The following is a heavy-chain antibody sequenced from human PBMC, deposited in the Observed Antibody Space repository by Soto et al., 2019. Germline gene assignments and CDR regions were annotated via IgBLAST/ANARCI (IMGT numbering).Heavy chain of an antibody. J-gene: IGHJ4*02. D-gene: IGHD5-12*01. V-gene: IGHV4-59*01. CDR1: GVTISTYY. CDR3: VREAYIGYGHAIDH. Sequence: SETLSLTRAVSGVTISTYYWSWIRQPPGKGLEWIGYNYHSGTTNYNPSLKSRVTISVDTSKNQFSLRLTSVTAADTAIYYCVREAYIGYGHAIDHWGQGILVTVSS. CDR2: NYHSGTT.